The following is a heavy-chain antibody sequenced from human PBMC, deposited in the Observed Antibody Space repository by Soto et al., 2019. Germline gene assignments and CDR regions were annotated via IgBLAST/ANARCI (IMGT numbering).Heavy chain of an antibody. V-gene: IGHV4-39*01. D-gene: IGHD3-22*01. Sequence: SDTLCLTCTVSGGSISSSIYYWGWIRQPPGKGLEWIGSIYYSGSTYYNPSLKSRVTISVDTSKNQFSLKLSSVTAADTAVYYCARPTYYYDSSGYYNNWFDPWGQGTLVTVSS. J-gene: IGHJ5*02. CDR1: GGSISSSIYY. CDR2: IYYSGST. CDR3: ARPTYYYDSSGYYNNWFDP.